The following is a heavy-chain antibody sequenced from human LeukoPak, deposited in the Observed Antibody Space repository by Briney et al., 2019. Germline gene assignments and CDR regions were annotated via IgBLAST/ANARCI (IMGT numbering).Heavy chain of an antibody. J-gene: IGHJ4*02. CDR2: IYTTGST. V-gene: IGHV4-4*07. D-gene: IGHD6-13*01. Sequence: PSETLSLTCTVSGGSISSYYWSWIRQPAGKGLEWIGRIYTTGSTKYNPSLKSRVTMSVDTSKNQFSLKLSSVTAADTAVYYCARGGSSSWSRQSDYWGQGTLVTVSS. CDR1: GGSISSYY. CDR3: ARGGSSSWSRQSDY.